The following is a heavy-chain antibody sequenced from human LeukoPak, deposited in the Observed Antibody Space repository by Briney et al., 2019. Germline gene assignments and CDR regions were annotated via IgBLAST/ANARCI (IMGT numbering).Heavy chain of an antibody. CDR1: GFTFSSYS. Sequence: PGGSLRLSCAACGFTFSSYSMNWVRQAPGKGLEWVSSISSSSSYIYYADSVKGRFTISRDNAKNSLYLQMNSLRAEDTAVYYCARTPEGDFWSGYYQFDYWGQGTLVTVSS. D-gene: IGHD3-3*01. CDR2: ISSSSSYI. CDR3: ARTPEGDFWSGYYQFDY. V-gene: IGHV3-21*01. J-gene: IGHJ4*02.